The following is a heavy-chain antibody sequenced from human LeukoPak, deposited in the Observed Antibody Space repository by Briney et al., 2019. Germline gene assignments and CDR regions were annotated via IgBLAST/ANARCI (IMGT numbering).Heavy chain of an antibody. CDR3: ARDISGSYHYFDY. J-gene: IGHJ4*02. Sequence: SVKVSCKASGGTFRSYAISWVRQAPGQGLEWMGGIIPIFGTANYAQKFQGRVTITTDESTSTAYMELSSLRSEDTAVYYCARDISGSYHYFDYWGQGTLVTVSS. CDR1: GGTFRSYA. V-gene: IGHV1-69*05. D-gene: IGHD1-26*01. CDR2: IIPIFGTA.